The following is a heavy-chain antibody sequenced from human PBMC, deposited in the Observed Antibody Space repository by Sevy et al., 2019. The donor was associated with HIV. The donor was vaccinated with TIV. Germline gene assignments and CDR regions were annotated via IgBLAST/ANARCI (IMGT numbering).Heavy chain of an antibody. V-gene: IGHV3-21*01. CDR2: ISSSSSYI. CDR1: GFTFSSYS. CDR3: ARDPGIAVAGTCYYFDY. D-gene: IGHD6-19*01. Sequence: GSLRLSCAASGFTFSSYSMNWVRQAPGKGLEWVSSISSSSSYIYYADSVKGRFTISRDNAKNSLYLQMNSLRAEDTAVYYCARDPGIAVAGTCYYFDYWGQGTLVTVSS. J-gene: IGHJ4*02.